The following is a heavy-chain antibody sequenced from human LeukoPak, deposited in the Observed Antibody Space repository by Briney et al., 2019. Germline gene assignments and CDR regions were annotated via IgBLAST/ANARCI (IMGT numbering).Heavy chain of an antibody. V-gene: IGHV1-18*01. CDR1: GYTFTSYG. D-gene: IGHD2-2*01. Sequence: GASVTVSFKASGYTFTSYGISWVRQAPGQGLEWMGWISAYNGNTSYAQKLQGRVTMTTDTSTSTAYMELRSLRSDDTAVYYCARDNVVVPALDYWGQGTLVTVSS. J-gene: IGHJ4*02. CDR2: ISAYNGNT. CDR3: ARDNVVVPALDY.